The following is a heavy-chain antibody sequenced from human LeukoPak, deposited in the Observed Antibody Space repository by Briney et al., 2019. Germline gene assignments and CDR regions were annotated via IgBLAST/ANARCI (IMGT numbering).Heavy chain of an antibody. D-gene: IGHD3-22*01. CDR2: INHSGST. CDR1: GGSFSGYY. J-gene: IGHJ4*02. V-gene: IGHV4-34*01. CDR3: ARGQPWPDYYDSSGYPFDY. Sequence: SETLSLTCAVYGGSFSGYYWSWIRQPPGKGLEWIGEINHSGSTNYNPSLKSRVTISVDTSKNQYSLKLSSVTAADTAVYYCARGQPWPDYYDSSGYPFDYWGQGTLVTVSS.